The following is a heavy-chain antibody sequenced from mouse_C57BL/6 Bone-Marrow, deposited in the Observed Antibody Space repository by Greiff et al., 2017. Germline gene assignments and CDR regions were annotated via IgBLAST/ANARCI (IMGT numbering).Heavy chain of an antibody. CDR1: GYTFTDYY. CDR3: ASFITTVVAKNWFAY. Sequence: EVQLQQSGPVLVKPGASVKMSCKASGYTFTDYYMNWVKQSHGKSLEWIGVINPYNGGTSYNQKFKGKATLTVDKSSSTAYMELNSLTSEDSAVYYCASFITTVVAKNWFAYWGQGTLVTVSA. V-gene: IGHV1-19*01. J-gene: IGHJ3*01. D-gene: IGHD1-1*01. CDR2: INPYNGGT.